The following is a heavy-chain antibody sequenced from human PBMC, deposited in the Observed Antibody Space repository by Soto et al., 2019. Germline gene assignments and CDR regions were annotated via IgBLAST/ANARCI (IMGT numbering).Heavy chain of an antibody. D-gene: IGHD3-16*02. CDR2: LISGSRYV. CDR1: GFTFSNYI. Sequence: GGSLRLSCTASGFTFSNYIMTWVRQAQGKGLEGVSSLISGSRYVYYADSVKGRFTISRDDAKNSVYLQMNSLRAEDAAVYYCVRGGSSRSYWGQGSRVTVSS. V-gene: IGHV3-21*01. J-gene: IGHJ4*02. CDR3: VRGGSSRSY.